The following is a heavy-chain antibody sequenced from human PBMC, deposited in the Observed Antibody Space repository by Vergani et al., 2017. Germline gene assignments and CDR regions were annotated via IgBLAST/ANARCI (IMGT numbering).Heavy chain of an antibody. J-gene: IGHJ6*03. CDR3: AXDGPFYDFWSGYPNNYYYYYMDV. CDR2: IIPIFGTA. Sequence: QVQLVQSGAEVKKPGSSVKVSCKASGGTFSSYAISWVRQAPGQGLEWMGWIIPIFGTANYAQKFQGRVTITADESTSTAYMELSSLRSEDTAVYYCAXDGPFYDFWSGYPNNYYYYYMDVWGKGTTVTVSS. D-gene: IGHD3-3*01. V-gene: IGHV1-69*01. CDR1: GGTFSSYA.